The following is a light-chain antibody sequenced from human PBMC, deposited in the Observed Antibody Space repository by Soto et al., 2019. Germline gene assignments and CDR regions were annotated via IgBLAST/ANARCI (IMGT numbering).Light chain of an antibody. CDR3: CSYAGNNNVV. CDR2: EVS. J-gene: IGLJ3*02. Sequence: QSVLTQPPSASGSLGQSVTISCTGTSSDVGGYRFVSWYQQHPGKAPKVMIYEVSKRPSGVPDRFSGSKSGSTASLTVSGLQAEDEAYYYCCSYAGNNNVVFGGGTKVTVL. CDR1: SSDVGGYRF. V-gene: IGLV2-8*01.